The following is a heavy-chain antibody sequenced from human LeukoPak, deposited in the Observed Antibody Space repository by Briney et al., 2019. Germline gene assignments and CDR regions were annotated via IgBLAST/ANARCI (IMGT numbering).Heavy chain of an antibody. J-gene: IGHJ6*03. CDR3: ATGLMYYYDSSGYPYYYYYMDV. Sequence: ASVKVSCKVSGYTFTDYYMHWVQQAPGKGLEWMGLVDPEDGETIYAEEFQGRVTITADTSTDTAYMELSSLRSEDTAVYYCATGLMYYYDSSGYPYYYYYMDVWGKGTAVTVSS. CDR2: VDPEDGET. D-gene: IGHD3-22*01. CDR1: GYTFTDYY. V-gene: IGHV1-69-2*01.